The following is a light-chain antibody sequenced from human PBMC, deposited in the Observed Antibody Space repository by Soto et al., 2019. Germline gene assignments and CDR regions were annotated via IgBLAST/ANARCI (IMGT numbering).Light chain of an antibody. CDR2: AAS. V-gene: IGKV1-39*01. CDR1: QTISSY. J-gene: IGKJ4*01. Sequence: DIQMTQSPSSLSASVGDRVTITCRASQTISSYLNWYQQKPGKAPKLLIYAASSLQSGVPSRFSGSGSGTEVTLTISSLQPEDFATDYCQQSYSTLGLTFGGGTKVEIK. CDR3: QQSYSTLGLT.